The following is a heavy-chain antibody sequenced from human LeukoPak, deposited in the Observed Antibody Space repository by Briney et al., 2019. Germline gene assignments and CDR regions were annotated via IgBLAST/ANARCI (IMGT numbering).Heavy chain of an antibody. CDR1: GFTFSSYA. CDR2: ISYDGSNK. D-gene: IGHD6-19*01. CDR3: AGVIAVAGFDY. V-gene: IGHV3-30-3*01. J-gene: IGHJ4*02. Sequence: GGSLRLSCAASGFTFSSYAMHWVRQAPGKGLEWVAVISYDGSNKYYADSAKGRFTISRDNSKNTLYLQMNSLRAEDTAVYYCAGVIAVAGFDYWGQGTLVTVSS.